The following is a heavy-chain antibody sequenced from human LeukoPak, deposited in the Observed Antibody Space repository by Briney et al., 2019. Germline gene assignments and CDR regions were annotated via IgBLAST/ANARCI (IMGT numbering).Heavy chain of an antibody. V-gene: IGHV3-23*01. Sequence: GGSLRLSCAASVFTFSNYAMRWVRQAPGKGLEWVSGISGSGDSTYYADSVKGRFTISRDNSKNTLYLQMNSLRAEDTDIYYCATYRQVLLPFESWGQGTLVTVSS. CDR3: ATYRQVLLPFES. J-gene: IGHJ4*02. CDR2: ISGSGDST. D-gene: IGHD2-8*02. CDR1: VFTFSNYA.